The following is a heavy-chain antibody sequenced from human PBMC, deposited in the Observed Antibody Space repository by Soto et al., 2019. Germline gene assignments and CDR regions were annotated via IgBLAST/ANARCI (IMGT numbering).Heavy chain of an antibody. V-gene: IGHV3-15*07. CDR1: GFTFSNAW. Sequence: GGSLRLSCAASGFTFSNAWMNWVRQAPGKGLEWVGRIKSKTDGGTTDYAAPVKGRFTISRGDSKNTLYLQMNSLKTEDTAVYYCTTASIAVAGHYYYYYGMDVWGQGTTVTVSS. CDR3: TTASIAVAGHYYYYYGMDV. CDR2: IKSKTDGGTT. D-gene: IGHD6-19*01. J-gene: IGHJ6*02.